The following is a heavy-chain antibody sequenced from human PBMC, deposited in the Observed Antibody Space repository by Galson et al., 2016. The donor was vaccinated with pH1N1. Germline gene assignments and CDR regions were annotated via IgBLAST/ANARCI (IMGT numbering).Heavy chain of an antibody. Sequence: PALVKPTQTLTLTCTFSGFSLSTSGVCVSWIRQPPGKALEWLALIDWDDDKYYSTSLKTRLTISKDTSKNQVVLTMTNMDPVDTATYYCARIYYGDYVGYFEYWGQGTLVTVSS. CDR2: IDWDDDK. D-gene: IGHD4-17*01. J-gene: IGHJ4*02. V-gene: IGHV2-70*01. CDR1: GFSLSTSGVC. CDR3: ARIYYGDYVGYFEY.